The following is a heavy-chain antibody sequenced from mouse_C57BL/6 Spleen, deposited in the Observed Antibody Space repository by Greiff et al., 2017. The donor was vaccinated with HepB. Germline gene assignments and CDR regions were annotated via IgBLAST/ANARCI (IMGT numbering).Heavy chain of an antibody. Sequence: VQLKQSGAELVRPGASVKLSCTASGFNIKDDYMHWVKQRPEQGLEWIGWIDPENGDTEYASKFQGKATITADTSSNTAYLQLSSLTSEDTAVYYCTRGGDGYYAMDYWGQGTSVTVSS. V-gene: IGHV14-4*01. CDR2: IDPENGDT. CDR1: GFNIKDDY. CDR3: TRGGDGYYAMDY. J-gene: IGHJ4*01. D-gene: IGHD2-3*01.